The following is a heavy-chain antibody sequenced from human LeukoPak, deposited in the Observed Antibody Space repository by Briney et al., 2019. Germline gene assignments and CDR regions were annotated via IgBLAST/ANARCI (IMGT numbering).Heavy chain of an antibody. V-gene: IGHV3-21*01. CDR2: ISRSSSYI. J-gene: IGHJ4*02. D-gene: IGHD2-2*01. CDR3: ARGGKAKGDIVVVPAAFDY. CDR1: GFTFSSYS. Sequence: GGSLRLSCAASGFTFSSYSMNWVRQAPGKGLEWVSSISRSSSYIYYADSVKGRFTISRDNAKNSLYLQMNSLRAEDTAVYYCARGGKAKGDIVVVPAAFDYWGQGTLVTVSS.